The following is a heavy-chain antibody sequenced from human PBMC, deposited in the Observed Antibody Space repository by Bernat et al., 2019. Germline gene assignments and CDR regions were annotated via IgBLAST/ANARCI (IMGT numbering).Heavy chain of an antibody. CDR1: GFTVSSNY. CDR3: VRGSGYYYFDY. Sequence: EVQLVETGGGLIQPGGSLRLSCAASGFTVSSNYMSWVRQAPGKGLEWVSVIYSGGSTYYADSVKGRFTISRDNAKNTLYLQMNGLRVDDTAVYYCVRGSGYYYFDYWGQGILVTVSS. J-gene: IGHJ4*02. CDR2: IYSGGST. V-gene: IGHV3-53*02. D-gene: IGHD3-22*01.